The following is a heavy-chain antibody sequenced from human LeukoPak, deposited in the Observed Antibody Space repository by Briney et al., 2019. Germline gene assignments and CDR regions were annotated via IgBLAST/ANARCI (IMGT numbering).Heavy chain of an antibody. D-gene: IGHD3-9*01. CDR2: INPSGGST. J-gene: IGHJ4*02. CDR3: ARGFALRYFDWLPSFDY. V-gene: IGHV1-46*01. CDR1: GYTLTELS. Sequence: ASVKVSCKVSGYTLTELSMHWVRQAPGQGLEWMGIINPSGGSTSYAQKFQGRVTMTRDTSTSTVYMELSSLRSEDTAVYYCARGFALRYFDWLPSFDYWGQGTLVTVSS.